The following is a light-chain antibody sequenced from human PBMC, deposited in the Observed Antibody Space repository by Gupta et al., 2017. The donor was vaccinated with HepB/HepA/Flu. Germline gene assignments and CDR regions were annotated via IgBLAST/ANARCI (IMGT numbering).Light chain of an antibody. CDR2: GNI. V-gene: IGLV1-40*01. CDR1: SSNIGAGYD. Sequence: QSVLTQPPSVSGAPGQRVIISCTGSSSNIGAGYDVHWYQQLPGTAPKLLISGNINRPSGVPDRFSGSKSGASASLAITGLQAEDEADYYCQSYDNSLSGWVFGGGTKLAVL. J-gene: IGLJ3*02. CDR3: QSYDNSLSGWV.